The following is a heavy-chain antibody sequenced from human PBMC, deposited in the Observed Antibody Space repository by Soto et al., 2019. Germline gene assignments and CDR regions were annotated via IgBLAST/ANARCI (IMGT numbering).Heavy chain of an antibody. CDR3: AKAYGASHSPFDC. D-gene: IGHD2-21*01. V-gene: IGHV3-23*01. CDR2: ISGSGDST. Sequence: EEQLLESGGGLAQPGGSLRLSSAASGFTFRGYAMSWVRQAPGKGPEWVSGISGSGDSTYHAKSVKGRFIISRDNSKNTLYLEINSLRAEDTAVYYCAKAYGASHSPFDCWGQGTLVAVSS. J-gene: IGHJ4*02. CDR1: GFTFRGYA.